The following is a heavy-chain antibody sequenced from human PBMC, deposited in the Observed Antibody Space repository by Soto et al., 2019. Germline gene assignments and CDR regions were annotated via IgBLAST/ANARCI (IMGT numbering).Heavy chain of an antibody. D-gene: IGHD6-19*01. V-gene: IGHV1-69*06. Sequence: SVKVSCKASGGSFSTLGINWVRQAPGQGLEWMGGIIPLFGKARYAETSQGRVTITADTSTGTAYMEVGSLRSDDTAVFYCATAHNSGWYLFDYWGPRTLVTVSS. CDR3: ATAHNSGWYLFDY. CDR1: GGSFSTLG. CDR2: IIPLFGKA. J-gene: IGHJ4*02.